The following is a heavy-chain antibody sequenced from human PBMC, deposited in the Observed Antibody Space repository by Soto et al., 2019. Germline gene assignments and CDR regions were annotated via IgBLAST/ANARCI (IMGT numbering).Heavy chain of an antibody. D-gene: IGHD2-21*02. V-gene: IGHV1-69*13. J-gene: IGHJ5*02. CDR3: ARGVTASREWFDP. CDR2: IIPIFGTA. CDR1: GGTFSSYA. Sequence: SVKVFCKASGGTFSSYAISWVRQAPGQGLEWMGGIIPIFGTANYAQKFQGRVTITADESTSTAYMELSSMRSEDTAVYYCARGVTASREWFDPWGQGTLVTVS.